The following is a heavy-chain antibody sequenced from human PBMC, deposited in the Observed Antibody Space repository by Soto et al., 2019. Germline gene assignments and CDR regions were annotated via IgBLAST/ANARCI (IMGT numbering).Heavy chain of an antibody. CDR2: IYYSGST. D-gene: IGHD6-19*01. Sequence: SETLSLTCTVSGGSISSSSYYWGWIRQPPGKGLEWIGSIYYSGSTYYNPSLKSRVTISVDTSKNQFSLKLSSVTAADTAVYYCARPTPSSGWTLNSSYMDGWGKGTTVTVSS. CDR3: ARPTPSSGWTLNSSYMDG. CDR1: GGSISSSSYY. V-gene: IGHV4-39*01. J-gene: IGHJ6*03.